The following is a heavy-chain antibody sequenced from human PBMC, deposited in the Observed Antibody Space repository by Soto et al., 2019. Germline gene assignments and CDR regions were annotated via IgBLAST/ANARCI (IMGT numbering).Heavy chain of an antibody. Sequence: ASVKVSCKASGYTFTSYGISWVRQAPGQGLEWMGWISAYNGNKNYAQKLQGRVTMTTDTSTSTAYMELRSLRSDDTAVYYCARVLSSSWYFGAFDIWGQGTMVTVSS. CDR2: ISAYNGNK. D-gene: IGHD6-13*01. CDR3: ARVLSSSWYFGAFDI. CDR1: GYTFTSYG. J-gene: IGHJ3*02. V-gene: IGHV1-18*01.